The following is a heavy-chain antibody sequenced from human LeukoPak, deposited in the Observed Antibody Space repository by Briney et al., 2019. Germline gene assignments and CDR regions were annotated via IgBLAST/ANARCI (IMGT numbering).Heavy chain of an antibody. J-gene: IGHJ4*02. Sequence: PGGSLRLSCAASGFTFSSYGMHWVRQAPGKGLEWVAFIRYDGSNKYYADSVKGRFTISRDNSKNTLYLQMNSLRAEDTAVYYCARDREQLAYFDYWGQGTLVTVSS. CDR3: ARDREQLAYFDY. CDR1: GFTFSSYG. CDR2: IRYDGSNK. V-gene: IGHV3-30*02. D-gene: IGHD6-13*01.